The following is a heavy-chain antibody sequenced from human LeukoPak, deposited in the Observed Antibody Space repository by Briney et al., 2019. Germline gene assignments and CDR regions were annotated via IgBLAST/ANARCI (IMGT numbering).Heavy chain of an antibody. V-gene: IGHV4-39*07. Sequence: SETLSLTCTVSGASISSSSYYWGWIRQPPGKGLEWIGIIYYSGSTYYNPSLKSRVTISVDTSKNQFSLKLSSVTAADTAVYYCARHYDYYGSGTYFDNWGQGTLVTVSS. CDR1: GASISSSSYY. J-gene: IGHJ4*02. CDR2: IYYSGST. CDR3: ARHYDYYGSGTYFDN. D-gene: IGHD3-10*01.